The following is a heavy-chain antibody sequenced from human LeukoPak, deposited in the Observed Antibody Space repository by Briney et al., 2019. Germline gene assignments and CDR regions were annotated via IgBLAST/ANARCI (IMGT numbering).Heavy chain of an antibody. CDR1: GFTFSSYA. CDR3: AKSTQGLLDY. D-gene: IGHD2-15*01. Sequence: GGSLRLSCAASGFTFSSYALSWVRQAPGKGLEWVSAITASGGSTYYADSVKGRFTISRDNSKNTLYLQMNSLRAEDTAVYYCAKSTQGLLDYWGQGTLVTVSS. CDR2: ITASGGST. V-gene: IGHV3-23*01. J-gene: IGHJ4*02.